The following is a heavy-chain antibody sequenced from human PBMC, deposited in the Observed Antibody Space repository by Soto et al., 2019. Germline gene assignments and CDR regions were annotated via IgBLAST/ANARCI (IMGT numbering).Heavy chain of an antibody. V-gene: IGHV1-2*04. D-gene: IGHD6-19*01. CDR1: GYTFTGYY. Sequence: GASVKVSCKASGYTFTGYYMHWVRQAPGQGLEWMGWINPNSGGTNYAQKFQGWVTMTRDTSISTAYMELSRLRSDDTAVYYCARRLRPSDYYYYYYGMDVCGQGTTVTVS. J-gene: IGHJ6*02. CDR3: ARRLRPSDYYYYYYGMDV. CDR2: INPNSGGT.